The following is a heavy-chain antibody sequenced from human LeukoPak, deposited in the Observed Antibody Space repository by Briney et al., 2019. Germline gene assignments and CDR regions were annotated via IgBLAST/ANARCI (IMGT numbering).Heavy chain of an antibody. J-gene: IGHJ4*02. CDR3: AASRAPTYYYDSSGYYS. D-gene: IGHD3-22*01. V-gene: IGHV4-30-2*01. CDR2: IYHSGST. CDR1: GGSISSGGYS. Sequence: KASETLSLTCTVSGGSISSGGYSWSWIRQPPGEGLEWIGYIYHSGSTYYNPSLKSRVTISVDRSKNQFSLKLSSVTAADTAVYYCAASRAPTYYYDSSGYYSWGQGTLVTVSS.